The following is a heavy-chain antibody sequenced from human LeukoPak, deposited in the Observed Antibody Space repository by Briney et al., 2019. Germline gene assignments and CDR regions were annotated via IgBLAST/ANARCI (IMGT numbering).Heavy chain of an antibody. D-gene: IGHD3-9*01. J-gene: IGHJ6*02. CDR3: ARADDTSYGMDV. CDR1: GGSISSGGYS. Sequence: SQTLSLTCTVSGGSISSGGYSWSWIRQHPGRGLEWIGYIYYSGSTYYNPSLKSRVTISVDTSKNQFSLKLSSVTAADTAVYYCARADDTSYGMDVWGQGTTVTVSS. CDR2: IYYSGST. V-gene: IGHV4-31*03.